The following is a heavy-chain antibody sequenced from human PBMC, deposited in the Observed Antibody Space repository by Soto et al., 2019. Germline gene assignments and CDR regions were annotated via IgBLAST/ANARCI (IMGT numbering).Heavy chain of an antibody. J-gene: IGHJ5*02. V-gene: IGHV1-3*01. CDR1: GYTFTSYA. CDR3: AREITGQYCSSISCYIHALSWFDP. Sequence: GASVKVSCKASGYTFTSYAMHWVRQAPGQRLEWMGWINAGNGNTKYSQKFQGRVTITRDTSASTAYMELSSLRSEDTAVYYCAREITGQYCSSISCYIHALSWFDPWGQGTLVTVSS. CDR2: INAGNGNT. D-gene: IGHD2-2*02.